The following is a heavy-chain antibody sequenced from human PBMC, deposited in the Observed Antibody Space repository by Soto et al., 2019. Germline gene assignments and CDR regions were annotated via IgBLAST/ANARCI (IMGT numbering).Heavy chain of an antibody. CDR3: AKDRSAAGNDWFDP. V-gene: IGHV3-30*18. CDR1: GFTFSSCG. D-gene: IGHD6-13*01. J-gene: IGHJ5*02. Sequence: QVQLVESGGGVVQPGRSLRLSCAASGFTFSSCGMHWVRQAPGKGLEWVAVISYDGSNKYYADSVKGRFTISRDNSKNTLYLQMSSLRAEDTAVYYCAKDRSAAGNDWFDPWGQGNVVTVSS. CDR2: ISYDGSNK.